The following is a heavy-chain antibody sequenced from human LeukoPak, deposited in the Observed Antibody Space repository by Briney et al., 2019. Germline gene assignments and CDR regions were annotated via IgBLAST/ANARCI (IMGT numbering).Heavy chain of an antibody. CDR1: GFTFSSYA. V-gene: IGHV3-23*01. CDR2: ISGSGDNT. CDR3: AKDPPRAVVPAAILYYYGMDV. D-gene: IGHD2-2*01. Sequence: PGGSLRLSCAASGFTFSSYAMSWVRQAPGKGLEWVSAISGSGDNTYYTDSVKGRFTVSRDNSKNTLYLQMSSLRAEDTAVYYCAKDPPRAVVPAAILYYYGMDVWGQGTTVTVSS. J-gene: IGHJ6*02.